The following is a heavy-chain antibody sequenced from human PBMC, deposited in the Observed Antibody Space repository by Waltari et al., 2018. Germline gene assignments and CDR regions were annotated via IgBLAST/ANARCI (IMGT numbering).Heavy chain of an antibody. J-gene: IGHJ3*02. Sequence: QVQLQESGPGLVKPSGTLSLTCAVSGGSISSSNWWSWVRQPPGKGLEWIGEIDNSGSTNYNPSLKSRVTISVDKSKNQFSLKLSSVTAADTAVYYCARPHYDFWSGNAFDIWGQGTMVTVSS. CDR1: GGSISSSNW. CDR2: IDNSGST. CDR3: ARPHYDFWSGNAFDI. V-gene: IGHV4-4*02. D-gene: IGHD3-3*01.